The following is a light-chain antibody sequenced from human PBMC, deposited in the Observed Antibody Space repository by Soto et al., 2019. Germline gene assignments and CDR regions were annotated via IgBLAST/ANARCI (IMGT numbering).Light chain of an antibody. V-gene: IGKV2-28*01. J-gene: IGKJ5*01. Sequence: DVVMTQAPLSLSVTPGQPASISCRSSQSLLHIAGQTHLFWYLQKPGQSPQLLIYLVSNRASGVPDRFSGSGSGTDFTLKISRVEAEDVGLYYCMQALQPPLTFGQGTRLEIK. CDR3: MQALQPPLT. CDR1: QSLLHIAGQTH. CDR2: LVS.